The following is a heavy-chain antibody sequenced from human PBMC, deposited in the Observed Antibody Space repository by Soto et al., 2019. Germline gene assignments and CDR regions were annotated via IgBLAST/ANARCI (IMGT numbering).Heavy chain of an antibody. Sequence: QVQLVQSGAEVKKPGASVKVSCKASGYTFTSYGISWVRQAPGQVLEWMGWISAYNGNTNYAQKLQGRVTMTTDTSTSTAYMELRSLRSDDTAVYYCARDSRLPGDYLLSDYWGQGTLVTVSS. D-gene: IGHD4-17*01. V-gene: IGHV1-18*01. CDR3: ARDSRLPGDYLLSDY. CDR2: ISAYNGNT. CDR1: GYTFTSYG. J-gene: IGHJ4*02.